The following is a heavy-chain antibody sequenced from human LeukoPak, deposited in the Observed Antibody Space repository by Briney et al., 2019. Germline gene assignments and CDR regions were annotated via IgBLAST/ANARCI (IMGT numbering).Heavy chain of an antibody. D-gene: IGHD5-18*01. J-gene: IGHJ4*02. CDR1: GYTFTREG. CDR3: ARQVDTSMALPDY. Sequence: ASVKVSCKTSGYTFTREGVSWVPQAPRPKLEGMRWISTYNYNTNYAQKFRGRVTLTKDTSTSTVYMELRSLRFDDTAIYYCARQVDTSMALPDYWGQGTLVTVSS. V-gene: IGHV1-18*01. CDR2: ISTYNYNT.